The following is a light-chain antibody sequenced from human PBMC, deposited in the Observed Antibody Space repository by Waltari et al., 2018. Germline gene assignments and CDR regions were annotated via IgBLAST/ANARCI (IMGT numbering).Light chain of an antibody. CDR1: QDVSSW. V-gene: IGKV1-12*01. J-gene: IGKJ3*01. Sequence: IQLTPSPSSVSASIGDTFTITCLASQDVSSWLGWSHQKPGRAPKLRIFAISSLKSGVPSRFSGNGFGTYFNLTISSLQPDDLATYFCLQSSSIPCTFGPGTKVD. CDR2: AIS. CDR3: LQSSSIPCT.